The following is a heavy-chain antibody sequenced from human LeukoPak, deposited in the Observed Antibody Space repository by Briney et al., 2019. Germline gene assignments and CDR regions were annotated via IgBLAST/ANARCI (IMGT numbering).Heavy chain of an antibody. V-gene: IGHV5-51*01. CDR1: GYSFTSYW. D-gene: IGHD3-10*01. J-gene: IGHJ4*02. Sequence: GESLQISCKGSGYSFTSYWIGWVRQMPGKGLGWMGIIYPGDSDTRYSPSFQGQVTISADKSISTAYLQWSSLKASDTAMYYCARVTMVRGVIHHFDYWGQGTLVTVSS. CDR3: ARVTMVRGVIHHFDY. CDR2: IYPGDSDT.